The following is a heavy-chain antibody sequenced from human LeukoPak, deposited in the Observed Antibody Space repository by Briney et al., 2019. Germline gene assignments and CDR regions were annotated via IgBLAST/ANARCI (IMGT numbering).Heavy chain of an antibody. CDR3: ARGVTMIVVVIHDWYFDL. Sequence: PSETLSLTCTVSGDSIRNSDFYWSWIRQSPGKGLEWIGSIYYTRSTYYNPSLKSRVTISVDTSKNQFSLKLTSVTAADTAVYYCARGVTMIVVVIHDWYFDLWGRGTLVTVSS. CDR2: IYYTRST. J-gene: IGHJ2*01. D-gene: IGHD3-22*01. V-gene: IGHV4-39*01. CDR1: GDSIRNSDFY.